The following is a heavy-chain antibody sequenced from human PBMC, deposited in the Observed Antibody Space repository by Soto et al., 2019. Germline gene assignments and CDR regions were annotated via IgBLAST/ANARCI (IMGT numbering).Heavy chain of an antibody. J-gene: IGHJ6*02. Sequence: QVQLVQSGAEVKKPGASVKVSCKASGYTFTSYGISWVRQAPGHGLEWMAWMSAYNRKTIYAQKVQGRVTMTKDTSTSTAYMELRSLRFDDTALYYCARDLEAPYSYAMDVWGQGTTVTVSS. CDR3: ARDLEAPYSYAMDV. V-gene: IGHV1-18*01. CDR2: MSAYNRKT. CDR1: GYTFTSYG.